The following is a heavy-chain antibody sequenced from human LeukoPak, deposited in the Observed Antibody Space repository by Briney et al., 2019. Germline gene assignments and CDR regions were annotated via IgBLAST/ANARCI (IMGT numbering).Heavy chain of an antibody. Sequence: GGSLRLSCAASGFTFSSYEMNWVRQAPGKGLEWVAYISGSGGTIYYADSVKGRFTISRDNAKNSLYLQMNSLRAEDTAVYYCARDSNFDWLVPNWFDPWGQGTLVTVSS. CDR3: ARDSNFDWLVPNWFDP. J-gene: IGHJ5*02. CDR1: GFTFSSYE. V-gene: IGHV3-48*03. CDR2: ISGSGGTI. D-gene: IGHD3-9*01.